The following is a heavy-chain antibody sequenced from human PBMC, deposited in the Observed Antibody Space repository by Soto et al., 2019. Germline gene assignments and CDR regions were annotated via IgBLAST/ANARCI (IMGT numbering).Heavy chain of an antibody. D-gene: IGHD2-2*01. V-gene: IGHV1-69*01. CDR2: IIPIFGTA. Sequence: QVQLVQSGAVVKKPGSSVKVSCKASGGTFSSYAISWVRQAPGQGLEWMGGIIPIFGTANYAQKFQGRVTIAADEARSIAYMELGSLRSEDTAVYYCAREGCSSTSCYPGDGHWFDPWGQGTLVTDSS. CDR3: AREGCSSTSCYPGDGHWFDP. J-gene: IGHJ5*02. CDR1: GGTFSSYA.